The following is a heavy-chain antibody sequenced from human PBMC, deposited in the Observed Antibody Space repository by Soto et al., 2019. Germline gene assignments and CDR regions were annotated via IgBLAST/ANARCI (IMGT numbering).Heavy chain of an antibody. Sequence: QVQLVQSGAEVKKPGSSVKVSCKASGGTFSSYTISWVRQAPGQGLEWMGRIIPILGIANYAQKFQGRVTITADKSTSTAYMELSSLRADDTAVYYCAPDYGDYPTAFDYWGQGTLVTVSS. V-gene: IGHV1-69*02. CDR3: APDYGDYPTAFDY. J-gene: IGHJ4*02. D-gene: IGHD4-17*01. CDR2: IIPILGIA. CDR1: GGTFSSYT.